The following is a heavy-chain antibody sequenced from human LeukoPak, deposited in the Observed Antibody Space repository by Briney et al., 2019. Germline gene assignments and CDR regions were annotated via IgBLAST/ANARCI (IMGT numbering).Heavy chain of an antibody. Sequence: VKVSCEASGYTFTSYDINWVRQATGQGLEWMGWMNPNSGNTGYAQKFQGRVTMTRNTSISTAYMELRSLRSEDTAVYYCARAGLAAAGTYYYYYGMDVWGQGTTVTVSS. J-gene: IGHJ6*02. D-gene: IGHD6-13*01. CDR3: ARAGLAAAGTYYYYYGMDV. CDR1: GYTFTSYD. CDR2: MNPNSGNT. V-gene: IGHV1-8*01.